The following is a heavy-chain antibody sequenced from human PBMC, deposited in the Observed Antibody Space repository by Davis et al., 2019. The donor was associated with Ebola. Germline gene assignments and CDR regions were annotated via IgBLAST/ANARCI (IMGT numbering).Heavy chain of an antibody. CDR1: GGSISSSSYY. J-gene: IGHJ5*02. Sequence: MPSETLSLTCTVSGGSISSSSYYWGWIRQPPGKGLEWIGSIYYSGSTYYNPSLKSRVTISVDTSKNQFSLKLSSVTAADTAVYYCARHRYGGLLIAENWFDPWGQGTLVTVSS. CDR2: IYYSGST. CDR3: ARHRYGGLLIAENWFDP. V-gene: IGHV4-39*01. D-gene: IGHD2-21*01.